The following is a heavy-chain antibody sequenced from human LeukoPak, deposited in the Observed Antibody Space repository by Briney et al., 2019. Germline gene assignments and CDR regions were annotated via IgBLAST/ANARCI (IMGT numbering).Heavy chain of an antibody. CDR2: IYYTGNT. V-gene: IGHV4-39*01. Sequence: SETLSLTCTVSAGSITSSNYYWGWIRQPPGKGLEWIGNIYYTGNTYYNASLQSRVTISIDTSKNQFSLRLNSVTAADTAMYYCAKSGGYGLIDYWGQGTLVTVSS. CDR3: AKSGGYGLIDY. J-gene: IGHJ4*02. D-gene: IGHD1-26*01. CDR1: AGSITSSNYY.